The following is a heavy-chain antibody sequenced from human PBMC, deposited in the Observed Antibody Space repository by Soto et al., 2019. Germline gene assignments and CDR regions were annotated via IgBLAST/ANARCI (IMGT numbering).Heavy chain of an antibody. J-gene: IGHJ4*02. CDR3: ARAPQTVAGAGIWY. V-gene: IGHV1-18*04. Sequence: QVQLVQSGAEVKKPGAAVKVSCKASGYPFTSYGISWVRQAPGQGLEWMGWISGYNGDTNYAQKLHGRVTMTTDTSTSTAYMELRSMRSDYTAVYYFARAPQTVAGAGIWYWGQGTLVTVSS. CDR2: ISGYNGDT. D-gene: IGHD6-13*01. CDR1: GYPFTSYG.